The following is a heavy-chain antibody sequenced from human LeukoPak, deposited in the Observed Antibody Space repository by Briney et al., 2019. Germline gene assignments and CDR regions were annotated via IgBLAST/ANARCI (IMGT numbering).Heavy chain of an antibody. Sequence: GGSLRLSCAASGFTFSSYEMNWVRQAPGKGLEWVSYISSSGTTIYYADSVKGRFTISRDNAKNSLYLQMNSLRAEDTAVYYCTRVGVVVAATGNLWFDPWGQGTLVTVSS. V-gene: IGHV3-48*03. CDR3: TRVGVVVAATGNLWFDP. D-gene: IGHD2-15*01. J-gene: IGHJ5*02. CDR1: GFTFSSYE. CDR2: ISSSGTTI.